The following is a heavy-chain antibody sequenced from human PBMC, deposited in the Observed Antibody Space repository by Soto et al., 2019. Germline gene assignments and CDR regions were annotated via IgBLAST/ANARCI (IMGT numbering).Heavy chain of an antibody. D-gene: IGHD3-3*01. CDR3: ARHATGWTYPLDY. V-gene: IGHV4-39*01. J-gene: IGHJ4*02. CDR2: IKYSGTT. Sequence: PSETLSLTCTVSGGSISSSRCHWGWIRQPPGKGLEWIASIKYSGTTFYNPSLKSRVTLSVDTSKNQFALKLSSVTAAETAVYYCARHATGWTYPLDYWGQGTLVTVSS. CDR1: GGSISSSRCH.